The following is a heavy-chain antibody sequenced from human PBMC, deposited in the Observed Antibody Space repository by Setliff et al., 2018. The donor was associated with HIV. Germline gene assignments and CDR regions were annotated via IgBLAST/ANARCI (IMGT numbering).Heavy chain of an antibody. Sequence: PSETLSLTCTVSGDSISSYSWNWIRQSPGGGLEWIGFIFPSGSTKYNPSLQSRVTMSIDTSKNQFSLRLTSVTAADTAVYYCARRIDDSGSFPDKNWFGTWGQGSLVTVSS. CDR1: GDSISSYS. CDR2: IFPSGST. J-gene: IGHJ5*02. CDR3: ARRIDDSGSFPDKNWFGT. V-gene: IGHV4-4*09. D-gene: IGHD3-10*01.